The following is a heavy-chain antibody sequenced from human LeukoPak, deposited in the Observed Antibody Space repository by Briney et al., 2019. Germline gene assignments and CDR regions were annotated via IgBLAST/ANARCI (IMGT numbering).Heavy chain of an antibody. V-gene: IGHV3-15*01. CDR2: IKSKTDGETT. Sequence: GGSLRLSCAASGFTFSSCSMNWVRQAPGKGLEWIGRIKSKTDGETTNYAEPVRGRFTISRDDSKSAVYLQMNSLKIEDTAVYYCTTDLGTYYHGSQRLIPIDYWGQGTLVTVSS. CDR3: TTDLGTYYHGSQRLIPIDY. CDR1: GFTFSSCS. D-gene: IGHD3-10*01. J-gene: IGHJ4*02.